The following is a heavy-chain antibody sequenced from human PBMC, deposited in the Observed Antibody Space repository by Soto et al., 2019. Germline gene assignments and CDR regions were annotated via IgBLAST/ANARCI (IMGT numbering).Heavy chain of an antibody. CDR1: GLTISSASYY. CDR2: IYYNGST. D-gene: IGHD6-13*01. J-gene: IGHJ4*02. Sequence: QVLLQESGPGLMKPSQTLSLTCTVSGLTISSASYYWSWIRQHPGKGLVWVGNIYYNGSTYYSQSLKSRVTLWVDTSKNQFSLRLASVTAADTAVYYCARYRISGSWSKFDYWGQGTLVTVSS. CDR3: ARYRISGSWSKFDY. V-gene: IGHV4-31*03.